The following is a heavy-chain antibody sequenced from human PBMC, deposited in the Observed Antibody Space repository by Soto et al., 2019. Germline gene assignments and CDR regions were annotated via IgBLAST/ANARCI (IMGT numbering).Heavy chain of an antibody. CDR2: ISSSSSTI. CDR3: ARVVARVTAMVIDY. V-gene: IGHV3-48*02. J-gene: IGHJ4*02. Sequence: PGGSLRLSCAASGFTFSSYSMNWVRQAPGKGLEWVSYISSSSSTIYYADSVKGRFTISRDNAKNSLYLQMNSLRDEDTAVYYCARVVARVTAMVIDYWGQGTLVTVSS. CDR1: GFTFSSYS. D-gene: IGHD5-18*01.